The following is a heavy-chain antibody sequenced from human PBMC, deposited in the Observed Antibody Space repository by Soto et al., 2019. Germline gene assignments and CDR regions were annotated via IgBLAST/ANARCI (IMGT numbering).Heavy chain of an antibody. CDR1: GYTFTGHY. CDR3: GRGRSGQIVVFY. J-gene: IGHJ4*02. Sequence: QVQLVQSGAEVKKPGASVKVSCKASGYTFTGHYIHWVRQAPEQGPEWMGEIGPESGATRYAQKFQGRVTMTRDTSITTAYMELKNLSPDDTAVYYCGRGRSGQIVVFYWGQGTPVTVSS. CDR2: IGPESGAT. D-gene: IGHD1-26*01. V-gene: IGHV1-2*02.